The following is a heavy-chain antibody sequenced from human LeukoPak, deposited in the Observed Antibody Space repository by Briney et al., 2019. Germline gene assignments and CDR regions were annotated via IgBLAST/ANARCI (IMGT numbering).Heavy chain of an antibody. CDR2: ISGSGGST. D-gene: IGHD2-21*01. Sequence: PGGSLRLSCAASGFTFSSYAMSWVRQAPGKGLEWVSAISGSGGSTYYADSVKGRFTISRVNSKTTLYLQMISLRAEDTAVYYCAKGIDPSYYYGMDVWGQGTTVTVSS. CDR1: GFTFSSYA. CDR3: AKGIDPSYYYGMDV. V-gene: IGHV3-23*01. J-gene: IGHJ6*02.